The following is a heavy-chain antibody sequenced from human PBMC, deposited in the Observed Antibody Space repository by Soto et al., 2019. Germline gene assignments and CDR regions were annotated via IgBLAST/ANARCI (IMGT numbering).Heavy chain of an antibody. J-gene: IGHJ4*02. Sequence: EVQLVESGGGLGQPGGSLRLSCVVSGFTFSTSSMNWVRQAPGKGLEWVSYISSSSNTIYADSVKGRFTISRDNAKNSLYLQMNSLRDEDTAMYYCARVIWSGYLTSDYWGQGTLVTVSS. V-gene: IGHV3-48*02. CDR3: ARVIWSGYLTSDY. D-gene: IGHD3-3*01. CDR1: GFTFSTSS. CDR2: ISSSSNTI.